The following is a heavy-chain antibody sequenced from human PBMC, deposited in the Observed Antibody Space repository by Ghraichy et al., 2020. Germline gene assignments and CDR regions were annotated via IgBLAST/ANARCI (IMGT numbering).Heavy chain of an antibody. D-gene: IGHD6-13*01. CDR3: ARGSALTY. J-gene: IGHJ4*02. Sequence: ASLKVSCKASGYTFTNYGITWVRQAPGQGLEWMGWTSPDNGNTNYEQKLQGRVTMTTDTSTGTAYMELKSLRSDDTAVYYCARGSALTYWGQGTLVTVSS. CDR2: TSPDNGNT. CDR1: GYTFTNYG. V-gene: IGHV1-18*01.